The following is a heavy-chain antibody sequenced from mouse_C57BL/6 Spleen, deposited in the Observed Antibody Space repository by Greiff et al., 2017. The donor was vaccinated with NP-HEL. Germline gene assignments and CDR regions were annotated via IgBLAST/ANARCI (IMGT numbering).Heavy chain of an antibody. CDR2: IYPRSGNT. V-gene: IGHV1-81*01. CDR1: GYTFTSYG. D-gene: IGHD3-2*02. J-gene: IGHJ2*01. CDR3: ARDSSPFDY. Sequence: VQLQQSGAELARPGASVKLSCKASGYTFTSYGISWVKQRPGQGLEWIGEIYPRSGNTYYNEKFKGKATLTADKSSSTAYMELRSLTSEDSAVYFCARDSSPFDYWGQGTTLTVSS.